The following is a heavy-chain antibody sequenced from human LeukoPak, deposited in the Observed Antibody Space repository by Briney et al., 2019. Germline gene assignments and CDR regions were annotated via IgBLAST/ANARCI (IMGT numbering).Heavy chain of an antibody. D-gene: IGHD4-17*01. J-gene: IGHJ5*02. CDR3: ARDYGDYANWFDP. CDR2: IYYSGNT. V-gene: IGHV4-61*01. CDR1: GGSVSSGSDY. Sequence: PSETLSLTCTVSGGSVSSGSDYWSWIRQPPGKGLEWIGYIYYSGNTNYNPSLKSRVTISVDTSKNQFSLKLNSVTAADTAVYYCARDYGDYANWFDPWGQGTLVTVSS.